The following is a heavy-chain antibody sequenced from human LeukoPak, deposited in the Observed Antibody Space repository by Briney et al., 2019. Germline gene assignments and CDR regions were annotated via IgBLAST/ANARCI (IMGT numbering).Heavy chain of an antibody. V-gene: IGHV3-23*01. J-gene: IGHJ4*02. Sequence: GGSLRLSCAASGFTFSTYAMSWVRQAPGKGLEWVSAISDTGGTTYYADSVKGRFTTSRDNSKNTLYLQMNSLGAEDTAVYYCAKRIVPTRVFDYWGQGTLVTVSS. CDR2: ISDTGGTT. CDR3: AKRIVPTRVFDY. D-gene: IGHD5-12*01. CDR1: GFTFSTYA.